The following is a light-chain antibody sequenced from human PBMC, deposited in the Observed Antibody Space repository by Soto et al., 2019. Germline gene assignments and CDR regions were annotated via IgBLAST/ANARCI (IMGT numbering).Light chain of an antibody. CDR3: LQDHTYPWT. V-gene: IGKV1-6*01. J-gene: IGKJ1*01. CDR1: QDIRSD. CDR2: AAS. Sequence: AIQVTQSPSSLSASVGDRVTISCRASQDIRSDLCWYQQEPGKAPKMLIFAASNLQSGVPSRFSGNASGTTFTLAISSLQPEDVATYYCLQDHTYPWTFGQETRVEI.